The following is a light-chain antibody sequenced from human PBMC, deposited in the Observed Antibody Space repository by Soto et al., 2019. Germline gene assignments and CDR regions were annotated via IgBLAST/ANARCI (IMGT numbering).Light chain of an antibody. Sequence: PPPAESVSRGQLITLSCTRPSSGVGGCNDVCWYRQHPGKAPKRMIYDVSNRPSGVSNRFSGSKSGNTASLTISGLQAEEEADYYCRSYTSSSTLVYVFGTGTKVTV. J-gene: IGLJ1*01. CDR3: RSYTSSSTLVYV. V-gene: IGLV2-14*01. CDR1: SSGVGGCND. CDR2: DVS.